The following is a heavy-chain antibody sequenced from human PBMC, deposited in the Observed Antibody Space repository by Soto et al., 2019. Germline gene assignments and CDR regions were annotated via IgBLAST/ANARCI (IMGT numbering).Heavy chain of an antibody. J-gene: IGHJ4*02. V-gene: IGHV3-23*01. CDR1: GFTFSSYA. D-gene: IGHD3-10*01. CDR3: AKSYFDGSGSLPFWFFDY. CDR2: ISGSGGST. Sequence: GGSLRLSCAASGFTFSSYAMSWVRQAPGKGLEWVSAISGSGGSTYYADSVKGRFTISRDNSKNTLYLQMNSLRAEDTAVYYCAKSYFDGSGSLPFWFFDYCGKGTLVTVSS.